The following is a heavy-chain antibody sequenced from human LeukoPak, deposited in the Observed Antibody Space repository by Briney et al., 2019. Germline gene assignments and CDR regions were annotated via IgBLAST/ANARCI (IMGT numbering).Heavy chain of an antibody. D-gene: IGHD1-26*01. Sequence: PSETLSLTCAVYGGSFSGYYWSWIRQPPGKGLEWIGEINHSGSTNYNPSLKSRVTISVDTSKNQFSLKLSSVTAADTAVYYCARGSWEATYYMDVWGKGTTVTISS. CDR1: GGSFSGYY. J-gene: IGHJ6*03. V-gene: IGHV4-34*01. CDR2: INHSGST. CDR3: ARGSWEATYYMDV.